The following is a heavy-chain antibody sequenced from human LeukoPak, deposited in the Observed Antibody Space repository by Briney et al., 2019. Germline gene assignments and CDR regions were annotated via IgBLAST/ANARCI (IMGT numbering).Heavy chain of an antibody. V-gene: IGHV3-23*01. J-gene: IGHJ4*02. Sequence: GGSLRLSCAASGFTFSSYAMSRVRQAPGKGLEWVSAISGSGGSTYYADSVKGRFTISRDNSKNTLYLQMNSLRAEDTAVYYCAKDRPRGYSYGAMDYWGQGTLVTVSS. CDR2: ISGSGGST. CDR3: AKDRPRGYSYGAMDY. CDR1: GFTFSSYA. D-gene: IGHD5-18*01.